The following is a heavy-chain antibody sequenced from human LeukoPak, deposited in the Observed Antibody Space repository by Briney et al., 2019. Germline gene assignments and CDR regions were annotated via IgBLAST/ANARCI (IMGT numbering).Heavy chain of an antibody. D-gene: IGHD5-24*01. CDR2: ISGSGGST. CDR1: GFTFSSYA. Sequence: GGSLRLSCAASGFTFSSYAMSWVRQAPGKGLEWVSAISGSGGSTYYADSVKGRFTISRDNSKNTLYLQMNSLRAEDTAVYYCARGPDGYNHFDYWGQGTLVTVSS. J-gene: IGHJ4*02. V-gene: IGHV3-23*01. CDR3: ARGPDGYNHFDY.